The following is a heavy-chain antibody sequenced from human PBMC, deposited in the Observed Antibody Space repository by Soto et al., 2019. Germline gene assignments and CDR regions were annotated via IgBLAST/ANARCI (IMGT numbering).Heavy chain of an antibody. CDR2: ISASNGNT. CDR3: ARDSPPPRE. J-gene: IGHJ4*02. CDR1: GYTFTSYH. V-gene: IGHV1-18*01. Sequence: QVQLVQSGAEVKKPGASVKVSCKASGYTFTSYHITWVRQAPGQRLEWRGWISASNGNTNYAQKLQGRVTMTTGTSTSTAYMERRSLRSDDTAVSYCARDSPPPREWGQGTLVTVSS.